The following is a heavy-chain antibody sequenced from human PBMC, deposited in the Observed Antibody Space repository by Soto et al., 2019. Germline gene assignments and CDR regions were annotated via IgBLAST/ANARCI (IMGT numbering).Heavy chain of an antibody. CDR2: MSARGGSA. D-gene: IGHD6-6*01. J-gene: IGHJ4*02. CDR3: ASRTGSSPYYFDY. CDR1: GFTFSSYA. Sequence: GGSLRLSCAVSGFTFSSYAMGWVRQAPGKGLEWVSGMSARGGSAYYADSVKGRFTISGDNSKNTLYLQMNSLRAEDTAIYYCASRTGSSPYYFDYWGQGTLVTVSS. V-gene: IGHV3-23*01.